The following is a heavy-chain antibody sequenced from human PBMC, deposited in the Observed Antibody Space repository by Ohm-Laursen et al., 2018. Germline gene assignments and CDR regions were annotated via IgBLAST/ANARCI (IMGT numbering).Heavy chain of an antibody. Sequence: SLRLSCTAPGFTFADYAMHWVRQAPGKGLEWVSGISWNSGSIGYADSVKGRFTISRDNAKNSLYLQMNSLRAEDTAVYYCAKDRGRLQYLDYWGQGTLVTVSS. CDR1: GFTFADYA. D-gene: IGHD5-24*01. CDR2: ISWNSGSI. V-gene: IGHV3-9*01. CDR3: AKDRGRLQYLDY. J-gene: IGHJ4*02.